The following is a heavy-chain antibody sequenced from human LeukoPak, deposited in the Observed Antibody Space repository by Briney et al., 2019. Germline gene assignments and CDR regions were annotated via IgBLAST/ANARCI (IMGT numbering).Heavy chain of an antibody. J-gene: IGHJ1*01. CDR3: AREGQYGDYVHFQH. CDR2: ISAYNGNT. CDR1: GYTFTSYG. Sequence: ASMKVSCKASGYTFTSYGISWVRQAPGQGLEWMGWISAYNGNTNYEQNLQGRVTMTTDTSTSTAYMELRSLRSDDTAVYYCAREGQYGDYVHFQHWGQGTLVTVSS. V-gene: IGHV1-18*01. D-gene: IGHD4-17*01.